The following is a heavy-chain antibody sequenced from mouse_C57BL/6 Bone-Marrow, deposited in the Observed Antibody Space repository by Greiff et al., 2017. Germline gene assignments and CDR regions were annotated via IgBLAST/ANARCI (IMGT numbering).Heavy chain of an antibody. Sequence: EVQVVESGGGLVQPGGSLKLSCAASGFTFSDYYMYWVRQTPEKRLEWVAYISNGGGSTYYPDTVKGRFTISRDNAKNTLYLQMSRLKSEDTAMYYCARHNYYDYDGYFDYWGQGTTLTVSS. V-gene: IGHV5-12*01. CDR1: GFTFSDYY. CDR2: ISNGGGST. J-gene: IGHJ2*01. CDR3: ARHNYYDYDGYFDY. D-gene: IGHD2-4*01.